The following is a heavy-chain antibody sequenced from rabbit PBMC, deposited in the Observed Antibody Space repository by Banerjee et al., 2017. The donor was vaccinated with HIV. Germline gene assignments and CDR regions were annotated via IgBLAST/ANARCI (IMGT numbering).Heavy chain of an antibody. CDR3: AREGYSSGWDFNL. J-gene: IGHJ4*01. Sequence: QEQLKESGGGLVQPGGSLKLSCKASGFDFSSYYMSWVRQAPGKGLEWIGYIYTGDGSTYYASWVNDRFTISRDTNENTVSLKMTSLTAADTATYFCAREGYSSGWDFNLWGQGTLVTVS. CDR2: IYTGDGST. D-gene: IGHD4-1*01. CDR1: GFDFSSYY. V-gene: IGHV1S47*01.